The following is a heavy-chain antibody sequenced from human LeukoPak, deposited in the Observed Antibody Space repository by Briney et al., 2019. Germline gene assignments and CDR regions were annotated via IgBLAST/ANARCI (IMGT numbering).Heavy chain of an antibody. Sequence: SETLSLTCTVSGGSISSYYWSWIRQPPGKGLEWIGYIYYSGSANYHPSLKSRVTISVDTSKNQFSLKVSSVTAADTAVYYCARRRYGVGLGGFDPWGQGTLVTVSS. CDR2: IYYSGSA. V-gene: IGHV4-59*12. CDR3: ARRRYGVGLGGFDP. CDR1: GGSISSYY. D-gene: IGHD4-17*01. J-gene: IGHJ5*02.